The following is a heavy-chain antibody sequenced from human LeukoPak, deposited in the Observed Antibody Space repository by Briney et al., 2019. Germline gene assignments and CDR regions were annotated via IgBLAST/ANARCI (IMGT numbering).Heavy chain of an antibody. Sequence: PGGSLRLSCAASGFTFSSYWMSWVRQAPGKGLEWIGRTRNKANTYTAEYAASVKGRFTISRDDSKNSLYLQMNSLKTEDTAVYYCARAAEYSGYDSADYWGQGTLVTVSS. J-gene: IGHJ4*02. CDR3: ARAAEYSGYDSADY. V-gene: IGHV3-72*01. D-gene: IGHD5-12*01. CDR2: TRNKANTYTA. CDR1: GFTFSSYW.